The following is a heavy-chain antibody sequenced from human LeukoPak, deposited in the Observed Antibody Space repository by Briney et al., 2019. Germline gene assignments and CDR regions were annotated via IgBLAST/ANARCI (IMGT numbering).Heavy chain of an antibody. CDR3: AKTGSFTYYYYMDV. CDR1: GFTFRSYG. CDR2: IRYDGSNK. J-gene: IGHJ6*03. Sequence: PGGSLRLSCAASGFTFRSYGMHWVRQAPGKGLEWVAFIRYDGSNKYYADSVKGRFTISRDNSKNTLYLQMNSLRAEDTAVYYCAKTGSFTYYYYMDVWGKGTTVTVSS. V-gene: IGHV3-30*02. D-gene: IGHD1-14*01.